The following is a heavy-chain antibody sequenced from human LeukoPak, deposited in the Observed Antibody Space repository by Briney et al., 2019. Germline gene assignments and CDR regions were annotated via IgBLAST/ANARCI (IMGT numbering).Heavy chain of an antibody. Sequence: ASVKVSCKASGYTFTGYYMHWVRQAPGQGLEWMGWINPNSGGTNYAQKFQGRVTMTRDTSISTAYMGLSRLRSDDTAVYYCARDGHVESYGHYYYYMDVWGKGTTVTVSS. D-gene: IGHD3-10*01. CDR3: ARDGHVESYGHYYYYMDV. V-gene: IGHV1-2*02. J-gene: IGHJ6*03. CDR1: GYTFTGYY. CDR2: INPNSGGT.